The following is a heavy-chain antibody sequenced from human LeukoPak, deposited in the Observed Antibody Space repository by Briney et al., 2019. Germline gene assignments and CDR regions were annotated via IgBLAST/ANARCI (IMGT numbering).Heavy chain of an antibody. CDR2: ISGSSGTI. Sequence: TGGSLRLSCAASGFTCSGYSMNWVPQAPGKGLEWVSYISGSSGTIYYADSVKGRFTISRDNAKNSLYLQMNSLRVEDTAVYYCARDKRPPRYGELFEVSFDYWGLGTLVTVSS. J-gene: IGHJ4*02. CDR3: ARDKRPPRYGELFEVSFDY. CDR1: GFTCSGYS. V-gene: IGHV3-48*01. D-gene: IGHD3-10*01.